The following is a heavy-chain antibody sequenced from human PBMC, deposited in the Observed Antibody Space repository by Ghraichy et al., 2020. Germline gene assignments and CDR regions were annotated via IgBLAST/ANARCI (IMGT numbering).Heavy chain of an antibody. CDR3: TRPNRVGATYFYYAMDV. CDR2: IRSKASGETT. D-gene: IGHD1-26*01. V-gene: IGHV3-49*03. J-gene: IGHJ6*02. Sequence: RLSCTASGFTFGDYAMSWFRQAPGKGLEWVGFIRSKASGETTEYAASVKGRFTISRDDSKSIACLQMSSLKTEDTAVYYCTRPNRVGATYFYYAMDVWGQGTTVTVSS. CDR1: GFTFGDYA.